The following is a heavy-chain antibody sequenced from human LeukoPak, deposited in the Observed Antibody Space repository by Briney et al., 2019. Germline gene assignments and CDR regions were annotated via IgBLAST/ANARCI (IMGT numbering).Heavy chain of an antibody. CDR3: AKSLRRTDSGYDSPDDY. J-gene: IGHJ4*02. CDR1: GFTFSSYG. V-gene: IGHV3-30*18. D-gene: IGHD5-12*01. Sequence: GRSLRLSCAASGFTFSSYGMHWVRQAPGKGLEWVAVISYDGSNKYYADSVKGRFTISRDNSKNTLYLQMNSLRAEDTAVYYCAKSLRRTDSGYDSPDDYWGQGTLVTVSS. CDR2: ISYDGSNK.